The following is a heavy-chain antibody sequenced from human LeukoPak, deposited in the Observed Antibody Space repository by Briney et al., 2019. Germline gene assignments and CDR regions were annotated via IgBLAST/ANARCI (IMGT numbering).Heavy chain of an antibody. Sequence: GGSLRLSCAASGFTFSSYNINWVRQAPGKGLEWVSSISSSSSYIYYADSVKGRFTISRDNAKNSVYLQMKSLGAEDTAVYYCARFEFGAFDIWGQGTMVTVSS. CDR1: GFTFSSYN. CDR3: ARFEFGAFDI. V-gene: IGHV3-21*01. CDR2: ISSSSSYI. D-gene: IGHD3-10*01. J-gene: IGHJ3*02.